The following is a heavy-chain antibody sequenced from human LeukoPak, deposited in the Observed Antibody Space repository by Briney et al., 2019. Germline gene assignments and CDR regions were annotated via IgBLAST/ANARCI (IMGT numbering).Heavy chain of an antibody. Sequence: SETLSLTCTVSGVSVSSDNYYWSWIRQPPGRGLEWVGCVHYSGSTNYSPSVKSRVTISIDTSRNHFSLKLSSVTAADTDVYYCARNMVRGVTDSFDIWGQGTMVTVSS. V-gene: IGHV4-61*03. CDR3: ARNMVRGVTDSFDI. D-gene: IGHD3-10*01. CDR2: VHYSGST. J-gene: IGHJ3*02. CDR1: GVSVSSDNYY.